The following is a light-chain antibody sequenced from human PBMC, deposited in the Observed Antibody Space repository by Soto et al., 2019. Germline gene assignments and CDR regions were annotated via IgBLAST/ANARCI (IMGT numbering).Light chain of an antibody. Sequence: DIQMTQSPSSLSLSVGDRVTITCQASQEISNYLNWSQQKLGKAPKLLIYDASNLETGIPSRFSGSGSGTDFTFTISILQPADIETEYCKKYTPLSTFGQGTRLEIK. CDR2: DAS. V-gene: IGKV1-33*01. CDR3: KKYTPLST. J-gene: IGKJ5*01. CDR1: QEISNY.